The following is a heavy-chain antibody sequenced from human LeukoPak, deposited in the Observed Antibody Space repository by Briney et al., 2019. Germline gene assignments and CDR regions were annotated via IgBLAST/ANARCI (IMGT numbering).Heavy chain of an antibody. Sequence: SETLSLTCTVSGGSISSYYWSWIRQPPGKGLEWIGYIYYSGSTNYNPSLKSRVTISVDTSKNQFSLKLSSVTAADTAAYYCARGGNYYDSSPLDYWGQGTLVTVSS. V-gene: IGHV4-59*01. D-gene: IGHD3-22*01. J-gene: IGHJ4*02. CDR1: GGSISSYY. CDR2: IYYSGST. CDR3: ARGGNYYDSSPLDY.